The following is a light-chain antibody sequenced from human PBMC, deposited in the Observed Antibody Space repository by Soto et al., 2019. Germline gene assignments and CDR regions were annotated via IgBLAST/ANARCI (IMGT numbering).Light chain of an antibody. CDR2: DVS. Sequence: DIQMTQSPSTLSASVGERVTITCRASQSVNNWLAWYQQKPGKAPKLLIYDVSSLESGVPSRFRGSGSGTEFILTISSLQPDDFETYYCQQYDSYSWTLDQGTKVDIK. CDR1: QSVNNW. CDR3: QQYDSYSWT. V-gene: IGKV1-5*01. J-gene: IGKJ1*01.